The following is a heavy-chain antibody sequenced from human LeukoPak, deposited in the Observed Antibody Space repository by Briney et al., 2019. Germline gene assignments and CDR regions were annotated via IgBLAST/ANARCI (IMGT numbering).Heavy chain of an antibody. CDR2: ILYDGRNK. CDR3: AREKSRRGLSPYYFDY. J-gene: IGHJ4*01. D-gene: IGHD3-16*02. V-gene: IGHV3-30*04. Sequence: GGSLRLSCAASGFTFSNYTMHWVRQAPGKGLEWVAVILYDGRNKYYADSVKGRFTISRDNSKNTLYLQMNSLRAEDTAVYYCAREKSRRGLSPYYFDYWGQGTLVTVFS. CDR1: GFTFSNYT.